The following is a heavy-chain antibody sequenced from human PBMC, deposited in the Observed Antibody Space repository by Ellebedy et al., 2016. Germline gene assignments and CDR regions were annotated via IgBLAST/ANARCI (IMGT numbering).Heavy chain of an antibody. D-gene: IGHD3-10*01. CDR2: ISSSISYT. Sequence: GGSLRLSXAASGFTFRDYYMTWIRQALGKGLEWVSYISSSISYTNYADSVKGRFTTSRDNAKISMYLQMNSLGAEDTAVYYCASYGSGSYYSLRWFDPWGQGTLVTVSS. CDR1: GFTFRDYY. CDR3: ASYGSGSYYSLRWFDP. V-gene: IGHV3-11*03. J-gene: IGHJ5*02.